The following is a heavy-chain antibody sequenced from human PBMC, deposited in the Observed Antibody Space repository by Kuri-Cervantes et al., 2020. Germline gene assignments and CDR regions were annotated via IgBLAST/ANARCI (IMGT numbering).Heavy chain of an antibody. V-gene: IGHV1-2*02. CDR3: ARARDYDFWSGYYWPLNYYYCGMDV. CDR1: GYTFTGYY. J-gene: IGHJ6*02. CDR2: INPNSGGT. Sequence: ASVKVSCKASGYTFTGYYMHWVRQAPGQGLEWMGWINPNSGGTNYAQKFQGRVTMTRDTSISTAYMELSSLRSEDTAVYYCARARDYDFWSGYYWPLNYYYCGMDVWGQGTTVTVSS. D-gene: IGHD3-3*01.